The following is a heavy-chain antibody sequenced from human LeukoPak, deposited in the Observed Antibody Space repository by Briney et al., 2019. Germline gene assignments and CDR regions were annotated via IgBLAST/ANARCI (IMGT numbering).Heavy chain of an antibody. D-gene: IGHD3-22*01. Sequence: SETLSLTCTVSGGSISSSSYYWGWIRQPPGKGLEWIGRIYYSGSTYYNPSLKSRVTISVDTSKNQFSLKLSSVTAADTAVYYCAKGLAVVITDAEYFQHWGQGTLVTVSS. CDR2: IYYSGST. CDR1: GGSISSSSYY. CDR3: AKGLAVVITDAEYFQH. J-gene: IGHJ1*01. V-gene: IGHV4-39*07.